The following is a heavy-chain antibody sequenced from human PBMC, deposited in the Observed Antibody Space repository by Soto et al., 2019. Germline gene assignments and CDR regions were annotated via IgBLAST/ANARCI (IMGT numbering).Heavy chain of an antibody. Sequence: GGSLRLSCEASGFIFSRYWMSWVRQAPGKGLEWVANIKEDGSEQYYVDSVKGRFTISRDNAQSSIYMQMNSLRAEDTAVYYCATFYIWGSYRDTDAINYFDHWGQGTTVTVSS. J-gene: IGHJ4*03. CDR2: IKEDGSEQ. V-gene: IGHV3-7*01. D-gene: IGHD3-16*02. CDR1: GFIFSRYW. CDR3: ATFYIWGSYRDTDAINYFDH.